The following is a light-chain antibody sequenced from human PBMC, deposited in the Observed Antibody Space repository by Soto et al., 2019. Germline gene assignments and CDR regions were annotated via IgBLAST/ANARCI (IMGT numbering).Light chain of an antibody. V-gene: IGLV2-14*01. J-gene: IGLJ3*02. CDR2: EVS. CDR3: SSYTSSSPDWV. Sequence: QPVLTQPASVSGSPGQSITISCTGTSSDVGGYNYVSWYQQHPGKAPKLMIYEVSNRPSGVSNRFSGSKSGNTASLTISGLQAEDEADYYCSSYTSSSPDWVFGGGTKVTVL. CDR1: SSDVGGYNY.